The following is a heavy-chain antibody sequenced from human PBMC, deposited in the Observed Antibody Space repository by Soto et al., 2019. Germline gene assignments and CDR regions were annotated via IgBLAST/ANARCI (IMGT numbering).Heavy chain of an antibody. CDR2: IYYSGST. CDR1: GGSISSYY. CDR3: ARVARDGYYYYGMDV. D-gene: IGHD5-12*01. J-gene: IGHJ6*02. V-gene: IGHV4-59*01. Sequence: QVQLQESGPGLVKPSETLSLTCTVSGGSISSYYWSWIRQPPGKGLEWIGYIYYSGSTNYNPSLKSQVTISVDTSKNQCSLKLSSVTAADTAVYYCARVARDGYYYYGMDVWGQGTTVTVSS.